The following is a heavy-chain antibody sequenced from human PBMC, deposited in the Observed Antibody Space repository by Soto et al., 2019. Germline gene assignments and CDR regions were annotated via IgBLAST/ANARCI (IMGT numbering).Heavy chain of an antibody. Sequence: QVQLVQSGAEVKKPGASVKVSCKASGYTFTSYGISWVRQAPGQGLEWMGWISAYNGNTNYAQKLQGRVTMTTDTSTSTAYMELRSLRSDDSAVYYCARVYYYDSSGYYCLDYWGQGTLVTVSS. J-gene: IGHJ4*02. CDR3: ARVYYYDSSGYYCLDY. CDR2: ISAYNGNT. D-gene: IGHD3-22*01. CDR1: GYTFTSYG. V-gene: IGHV1-18*01.